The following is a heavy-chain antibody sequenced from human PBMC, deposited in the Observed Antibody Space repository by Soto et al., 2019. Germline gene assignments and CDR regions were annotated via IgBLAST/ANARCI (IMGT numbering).Heavy chain of an antibody. CDR3: ASAPGVVVLDAISWFDP. Sequence: QVQLVQSGAEVKKPGSSVKVSCKASGGTFSSYAISWVRQAPGQGLEWMGGIIPIFGTANYAQKFQGRVTITADESTSTAYMELSSLSSEDTAVYYCASAPGVVVLDAISWFDPWGQGTLVTVSS. J-gene: IGHJ5*02. V-gene: IGHV1-69*01. D-gene: IGHD2-15*01. CDR1: GGTFSSYA. CDR2: IIPIFGTA.